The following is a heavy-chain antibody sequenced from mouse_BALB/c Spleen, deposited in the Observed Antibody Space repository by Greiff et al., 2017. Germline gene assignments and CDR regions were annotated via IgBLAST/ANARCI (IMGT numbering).Heavy chain of an antibody. Sequence: EVQLVESGGGLVKPGGSLTLFCAASGLTFSSYAMSRVRQSPEKRLEWVAEISSGGSYTYYPDTVTGRFTISRDNAKNTLYLEMSSLRSEDTAMYYCARDDYAWFAYWGREALVTVSA. D-gene: IGHD2-4*01. V-gene: IGHV5-9-4*01. CDR1: GLTFSSYA. CDR2: ISSGGSYT. CDR3: ARDDYAWFAY. J-gene: IGHJ3*01.